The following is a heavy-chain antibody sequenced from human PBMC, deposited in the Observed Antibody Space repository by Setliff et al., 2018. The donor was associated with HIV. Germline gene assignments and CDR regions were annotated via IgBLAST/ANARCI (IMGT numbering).Heavy chain of an antibody. CDR3: ARGISSDYNFWSGYYTDYYYYYMDV. J-gene: IGHJ6*03. CDR1: GFTFDDYG. V-gene: IGHV3-20*04. D-gene: IGHD3-3*01. Sequence: GGSLRLSCAASGFTFDDYGMSWVRQAPGKGLEWVSGINWNGGSTGYADSVKGRFTISRDNAKNSLYLQMNSLRAEDTALYYCARGISSDYNFWSGYYTDYYYYYMDVWGKGTTVTVS. CDR2: INWNGGST.